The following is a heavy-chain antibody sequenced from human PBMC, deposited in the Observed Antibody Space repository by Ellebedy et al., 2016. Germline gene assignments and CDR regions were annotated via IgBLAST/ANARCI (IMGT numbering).Heavy chain of an antibody. V-gene: IGHV3-66*01. CDR1: GFTVSSNY. J-gene: IGHJ6*02. Sequence: GESLKISCAASGFTVSSNYMSWVRQAPGKGLEWVSVIYSGGSTYYADSVKGRFTISRDNSKNTLYLQMNSLRAEDTAVYYCARASSGWYPFGYYYYGMDVWGQGTTVTVSS. CDR2: IYSGGST. CDR3: ARASSGWYPFGYYYYGMDV. D-gene: IGHD6-19*01.